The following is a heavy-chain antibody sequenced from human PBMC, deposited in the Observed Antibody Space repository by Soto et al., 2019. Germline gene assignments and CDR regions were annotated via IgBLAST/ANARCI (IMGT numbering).Heavy chain of an antibody. Sequence: GGSLRLSCAASGFTFSTYSMNWVRQAPGKGLEWVSSISSSSTIYYADSVKGRFTISRDNAQNSLYLQMHSLRAEDTAVYYCARERGSGWTFDYWGQGPLVTVSS. CDR3: ARERGSGWTFDY. J-gene: IGHJ4*02. D-gene: IGHD6-19*01. CDR1: GFTFSTYS. CDR2: ISSSSTI. V-gene: IGHV3-48*01.